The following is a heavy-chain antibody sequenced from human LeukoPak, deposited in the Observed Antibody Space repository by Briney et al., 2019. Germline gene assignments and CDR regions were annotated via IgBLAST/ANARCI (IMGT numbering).Heavy chain of an antibody. J-gene: IGHJ6*03. D-gene: IGHD2-2*01. CDR1: GGTFSSYA. CDR3: ARGRDIVVVPAAIQGPMDV. V-gene: IGHV1-69*13. Sequence: SVKVSCKASGGTFSSYAISWVRQAPGQGLEWMGGIIPIFGTANYAQKFQGRVTITADESTSTAYMELSSLRSEDTAVYYCARGRDIVVVPAAIQGPMDVWGKGTTVTVSS. CDR2: IIPIFGTA.